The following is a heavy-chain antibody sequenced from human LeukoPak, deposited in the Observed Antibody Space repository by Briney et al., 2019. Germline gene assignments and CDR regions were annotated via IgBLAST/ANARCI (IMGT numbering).Heavy chain of an antibody. CDR2: ISSSGRTI. D-gene: IGHD5-18*01. Sequence: GGSLRLSCAASGFTFNSYEMNWVRQAPGKGLEGVSYISSSGRTIYYADSVKGRFTISRDNAKNSLYLQMNSLRAEDTALYYCARETSSYGYFDYWGQGTLVTVSS. V-gene: IGHV3-48*03. CDR1: GFTFNSYE. J-gene: IGHJ4*02. CDR3: ARETSSYGYFDY.